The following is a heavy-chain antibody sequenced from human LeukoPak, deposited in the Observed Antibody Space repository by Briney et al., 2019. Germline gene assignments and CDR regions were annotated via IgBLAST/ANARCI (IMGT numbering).Heavy chain of an antibody. J-gene: IGHJ6*04. V-gene: IGHV3-48*04. CDR3: AELGITMIGGV. CDR2: ISSSGSTK. Sequence: GGSLRLSCEASGITFGFYGMSWVRQAPGKGLEWVSYISSSGSTKYYADSVKGRFTISRDNAKNSLYLQMNSLRAEDTAVYYCAELGITMIGGVWGKGTTVTISS. CDR1: GITFGFYG. D-gene: IGHD3-10*02.